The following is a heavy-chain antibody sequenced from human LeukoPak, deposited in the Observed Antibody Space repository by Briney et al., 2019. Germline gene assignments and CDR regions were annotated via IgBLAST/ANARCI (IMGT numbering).Heavy chain of an antibody. J-gene: IGHJ4*02. CDR1: GFTFSSYE. CDR2: ISSSGSTI. D-gene: IGHD3-10*01. CDR3: ARESGNYYGSGDFDY. V-gene: IGHV3-48*03. Sequence: GGSLRLSCAASGFTFSSYEMNWVRQAPGKGLEWVSYISSSGSTIYYADSVKGRFTISRDNAENSLYLQMNSLRAEDTAVYYCARESGNYYGSGDFDYWGQGTLVTVSS.